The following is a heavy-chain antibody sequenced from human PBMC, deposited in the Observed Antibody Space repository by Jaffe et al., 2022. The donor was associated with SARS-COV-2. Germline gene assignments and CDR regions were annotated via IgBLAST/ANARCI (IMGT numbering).Heavy chain of an antibody. Sequence: QVQLVESGGGVVQPGRSLRLSCAASGFTFSSYAMHWVRQAPGKGLEWVAVISYDGSNKYYADSVKGRFTISRDNSKNTLYLQMNSLRAEDTAVYYCARDPVEDTAMVDQHYWGQGTLVTVSS. CDR3: ARDPVEDTAMVDQHY. J-gene: IGHJ4*02. D-gene: IGHD5-18*01. CDR1: GFTFSSYA. CDR2: ISYDGSNK. V-gene: IGHV3-30-3*01.